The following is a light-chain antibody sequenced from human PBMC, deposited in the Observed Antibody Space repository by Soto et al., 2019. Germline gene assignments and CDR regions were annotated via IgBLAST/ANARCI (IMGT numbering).Light chain of an antibody. CDR1: SSDVGAYNY. CDR2: EVS. Sequence: QSALTQPASVSGSPGQSITISCTGTSSDVGAYNYVSWFQQHPGKAPKLMIYEVSNRPSGISSRFSGSKSGNTASLTISGLHAEDDADYYCSSYTGTSTLVFGGG. V-gene: IGLV2-14*01. CDR3: SSYTGTSTLV. J-gene: IGLJ2*01.